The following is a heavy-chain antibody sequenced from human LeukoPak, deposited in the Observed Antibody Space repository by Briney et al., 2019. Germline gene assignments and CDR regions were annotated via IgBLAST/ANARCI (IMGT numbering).Heavy chain of an antibody. CDR2: ISYDGSNK. CDR1: GFTFSSYG. CDR3: AKDRRDGYLGY. Sequence: PGGSLRLSCAASGFTFSSYGMHWVRQAPGKGLEWVAVISYDGSNKYYADSVKGRFTISRDNSKNTLNLQMNSLRAEDTAVYYCAKDRRDGYLGYWGQGTLVNVSS. V-gene: IGHV3-30*18. J-gene: IGHJ4*02. D-gene: IGHD5-24*01.